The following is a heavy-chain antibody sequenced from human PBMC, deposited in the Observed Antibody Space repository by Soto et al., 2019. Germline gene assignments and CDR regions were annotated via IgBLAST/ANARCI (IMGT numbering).Heavy chain of an antibody. D-gene: IGHD3-22*01. J-gene: IGHJ4*02. V-gene: IGHV4-30-4*01. CDR3: ARYSYYYDSSGYRPLDY. CDR2: IYYSGST. Sequence: QVQLQESGPGLVKPSQTLSLTCTVSGGSISSGDYYWSWIRQPPGKGLEWIGYIYYSGSTYYNPSLKSRVTISVDTSKNQFPLKLSSVTAADTAVYYCARYSYYYDSSGYRPLDYWGQGTLVTVSS. CDR1: GGSISSGDYY.